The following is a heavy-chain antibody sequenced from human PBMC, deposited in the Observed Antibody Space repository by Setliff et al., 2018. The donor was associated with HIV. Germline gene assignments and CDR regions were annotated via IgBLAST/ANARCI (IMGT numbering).Heavy chain of an antibody. D-gene: IGHD5-12*01. CDR3: ARGALVATIDYFDY. CDR2: INPSGGST. J-gene: IGHJ4*02. V-gene: IGHV1-46*01. Sequence: GASVKVSCKASGYTFTSYCVHWVRQAPGQGLEWMGIINPSGGSTSYAQKLQGRVTMTRDTSTSTVHMELSSLRSEDTAVYYCARGALVATIDYFDYWGQGTLVTVSS. CDR1: GYTFTSYC.